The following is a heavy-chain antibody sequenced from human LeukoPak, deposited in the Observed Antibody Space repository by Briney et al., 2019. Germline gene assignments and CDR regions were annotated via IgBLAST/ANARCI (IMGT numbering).Heavy chain of an antibody. D-gene: IGHD3-9*01. Sequence: SQTLSLTCAISGNSVSSNSVAWNWIRQSPSRGLEWLGRTYYRSKWYNDYAVSVKSRITINPDTSKNQVSLQLDSVTPEDTAVYYCARSTEYYDILTGQFDYWGQGTLVTVSS. V-gene: IGHV6-1*01. CDR2: TYYRSKWYN. CDR1: GNSVSSNSVA. J-gene: IGHJ4*02. CDR3: ARSTEYYDILTGQFDY.